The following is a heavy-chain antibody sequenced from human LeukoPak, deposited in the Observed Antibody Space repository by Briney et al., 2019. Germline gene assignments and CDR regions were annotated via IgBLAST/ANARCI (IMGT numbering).Heavy chain of an antibody. Sequence: SETLSLTFTVSGGSISSYYWSWIRQPPGKGLEWIGYIYYSGSTNYNPSLKSRVTISVDTSKNQFSLKLSSVTAADTAVYYCAREGSGSPNAFDIWSQGTLVTVSS. D-gene: IGHD1-26*01. J-gene: IGHJ3*02. CDR1: GGSISSYY. CDR2: IYYSGST. V-gene: IGHV4-59*12. CDR3: AREGSGSPNAFDI.